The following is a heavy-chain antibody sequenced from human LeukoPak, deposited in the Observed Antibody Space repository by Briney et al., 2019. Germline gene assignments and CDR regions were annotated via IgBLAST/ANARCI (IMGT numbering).Heavy chain of an antibody. D-gene: IGHD3-3*01. J-gene: IGHJ4*02. CDR1: GFTFSSYW. V-gene: IGHV3-7*01. CDR3: ARGSGRFLEWLPTPLFDY. CDR2: IKQDGSEK. Sequence: PGGSLRLSCAASGFTFSSYWMSWVRQAPGKGLEWVANIKQDGSEKYYVDSVKGRLTISRDNAKNSLYLQMNSLRAEDTAVYYCARGSGRFLEWLPTPLFDYWGQGTLVTISS.